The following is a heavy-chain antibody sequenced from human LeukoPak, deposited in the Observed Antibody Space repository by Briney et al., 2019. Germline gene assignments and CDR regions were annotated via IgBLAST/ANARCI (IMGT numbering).Heavy chain of an antibody. D-gene: IGHD5-24*01. V-gene: IGHV3-7*01. CDR2: IKQDGSEK. J-gene: IGHJ4*02. Sequence: GGSLRLSCAASGFTIDDYALTWVRQAPGKGLEWEANIKQDGSEKNYVDSVKGRFTISRDNAKNSLYLQMNSLRAEDTAVYYCAREGGGLEMATTYYFDYWGQGTLVTVSS. CDR3: AREGGGLEMATTYYFDY. CDR1: GFTIDDYA.